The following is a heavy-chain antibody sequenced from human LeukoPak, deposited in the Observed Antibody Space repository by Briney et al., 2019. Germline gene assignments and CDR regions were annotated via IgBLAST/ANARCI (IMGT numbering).Heavy chain of an antibody. CDR3: ARDREGYCSSTSCVNFDY. D-gene: IGHD2-2*01. CDR2: ISAYNGNT. V-gene: IGHV1-18*04. J-gene: IGHJ4*02. Sequence: ASVKVSCKASGYTFTSYGISWVRQAPGQGLEWMGWISAYNGNTNYAQKLQGRVTMTTDTSTSTAYVELRSLRSDDTAVYYCARDREGYCSSTSCVNFDYWGQGTLVTVSS. CDR1: GYTFTSYG.